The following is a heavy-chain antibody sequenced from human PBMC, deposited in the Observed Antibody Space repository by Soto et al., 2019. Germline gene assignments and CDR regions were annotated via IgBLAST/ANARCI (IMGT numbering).Heavy chain of an antibody. J-gene: IGHJ4*02. V-gene: IGHV3-23*01. CDR1: GFTFSSYA. Sequence: GGSLRLSCAASGFTFSSYAMSWVRQAPGKGLEWVSAISGSGGSTYYADSVKGRFTISRDNSKNTLYLQMNSLRAEDTAVYSCAGTSRDSSGWYYFDYWGQGTLVTVSS. CDR2: ISGSGGST. D-gene: IGHD6-19*01. CDR3: AGTSRDSSGWYYFDY.